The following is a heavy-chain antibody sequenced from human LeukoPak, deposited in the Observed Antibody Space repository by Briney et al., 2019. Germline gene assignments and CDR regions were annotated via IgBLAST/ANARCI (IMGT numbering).Heavy chain of an antibody. Sequence: GGSLRLSCAASGFSFSRAWMKWVRQAPGKGLEWVGRIKSKTGGGTTGYAAPVKGRFTISRDDSKNTLYLQVSNLKIEDTAVYYCTTDSYNPIFDYWGQGTLVTVSS. CDR1: GFSFSRAW. CDR2: IKSKTGGGTT. J-gene: IGHJ4*02. V-gene: IGHV3-15*07. CDR3: TTDSYNPIFDY. D-gene: IGHD1-14*01.